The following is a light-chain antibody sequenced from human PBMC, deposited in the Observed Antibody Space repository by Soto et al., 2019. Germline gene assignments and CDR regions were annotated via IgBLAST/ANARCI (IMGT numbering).Light chain of an antibody. V-gene: IGKV2-28*01. Sequence: DIVMTQSPLSLPVTPGEPASISCRSSRGLLHSNGYYYLHWYLQKPGQSPQLLVYLGSNRASGVPDRFSGSGSGTDFTLNISRVEAEDVGVYYCMQALQTPITFGQGTRLEIK. J-gene: IGKJ5*01. CDR2: LGS. CDR3: MQALQTPIT. CDR1: RGLLHSNGYYY.